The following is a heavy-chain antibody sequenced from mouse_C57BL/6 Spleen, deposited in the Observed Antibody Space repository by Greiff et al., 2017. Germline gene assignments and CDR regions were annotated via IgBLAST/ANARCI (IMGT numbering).Heavy chain of an antibody. Sequence: QVHVKQSGAELARPGASVKLSCTASGYTFTSYGISWVKQRTGQGLEWIGEIYPRSGNTYYNEKFKGKATLTADKSSSTAYMALRSLTSEDSAVYFCARDYYGSTFDYWGQGTTLTVSS. CDR2: IYPRSGNT. D-gene: IGHD1-1*01. CDR3: ARDYYGSTFDY. V-gene: IGHV1-81*01. J-gene: IGHJ2*01. CDR1: GYTFTSYG.